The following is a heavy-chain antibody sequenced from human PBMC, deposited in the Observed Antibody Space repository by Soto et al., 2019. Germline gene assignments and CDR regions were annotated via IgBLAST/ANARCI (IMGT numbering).Heavy chain of an antibody. CDR2: IYYSGST. CDR3: AREMPSTAAAYFYYGLNV. V-gene: IGHV4-30-4*01. Sequence: SETLSLTCTVSGGSISSGDYYWSWIRQPPGKGLEWIGYIYYSGSTYYNPSLKSRVTISVDTSKNQFSLKLSSVTAADTAVYYCAREMPSTAAAYFYYGLNVWGQGTSVTVSS. CDR1: GGSISSGDYY. D-gene: IGHD6-13*01. J-gene: IGHJ6*02.